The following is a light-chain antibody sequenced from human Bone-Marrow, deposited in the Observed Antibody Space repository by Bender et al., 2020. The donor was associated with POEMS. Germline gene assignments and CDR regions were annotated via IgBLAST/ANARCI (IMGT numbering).Light chain of an antibody. CDR3: SSYTSSSTVV. V-gene: IGLV2-14*03. CDR1: SSDVGTYNY. CDR2: DVD. Sequence: QSALTQPTSVSGSPGQSITISCTGISSDVGTYNYISWYQHHPGKAPKLMIYDVDHRPSGVSNRFSGSKSGNTASLTISGLQAEDEADYFCSSYTSSSTVVFGGGTKLTVL. J-gene: IGLJ3*02.